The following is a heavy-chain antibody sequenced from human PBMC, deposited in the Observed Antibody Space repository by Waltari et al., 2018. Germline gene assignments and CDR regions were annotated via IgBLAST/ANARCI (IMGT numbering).Heavy chain of an antibody. CDR1: GGSFRSNDW. CDR3: ARGFYGWPFDY. CDR2: VHHSGST. D-gene: IGHD6-19*01. V-gene: IGHV4-4*02. Sequence: QVQLKESGPGLVKPSETLSLACDVSGGSFRSNDWGGWVRQPPGKGLEWIGEVHHSGSTKYNPCLNSRVVMSVDTSKNHISLTMKSVTAADTAVYYCARGFYGWPFDYWGPGTLVIVAS. J-gene: IGHJ4*02.